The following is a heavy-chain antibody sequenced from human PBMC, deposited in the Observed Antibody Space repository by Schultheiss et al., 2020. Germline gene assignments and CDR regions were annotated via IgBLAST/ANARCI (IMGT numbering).Heavy chain of an antibody. CDR3: ARGGVFMYYGMDV. Sequence: ASVKVSCKASGYTFTSYYMHWVRQAPGQGLEWMGWINPNSGGTNYAQKFQGRVTMTRDTSASTVYMELSSLRSEDTAVYYCARGGVFMYYGMDVWGQGTTVTVSS. J-gene: IGHJ6*02. CDR1: GYTFTSYY. CDR2: INPNSGGT. D-gene: IGHD3-16*01. V-gene: IGHV1-2*02.